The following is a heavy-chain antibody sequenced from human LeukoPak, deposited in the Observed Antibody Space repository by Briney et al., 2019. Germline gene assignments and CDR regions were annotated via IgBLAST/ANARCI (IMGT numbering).Heavy chain of an antibody. CDR2: ISRSSSYI. J-gene: IGHJ4*02. D-gene: IGHD3-22*01. V-gene: IGHV3-21*01. CDR3: ARPYYYDSSGYPY. Sequence: GGSLRLSCAASGFTFISYSRNWVPQAPGKGLEWVSSISRSSSYIYYADSVKGRFTISRDNAKNSLFLQMNSLRAEDTAVYYCARPYYYDSSGYPYWGQGTLVTVSS. CDR1: GFTFISYS.